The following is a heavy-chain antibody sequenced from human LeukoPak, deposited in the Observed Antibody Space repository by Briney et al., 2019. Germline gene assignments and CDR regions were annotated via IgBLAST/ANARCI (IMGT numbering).Heavy chain of an antibody. CDR1: GFTVSSNY. Sequence: PGGSLRLSCAASGFTVSSNYMSWVRQAPGKGLEWVSAISGSGGSTYYADSVKGRFTISRDNSKNTLYLQMNSLRAEDTAVYYCAKEDVNYYDSSGYFVGHDWGQGTLVTVSS. D-gene: IGHD3-22*01. J-gene: IGHJ4*02. V-gene: IGHV3-23*01. CDR2: ISGSGGST. CDR3: AKEDVNYYDSSGYFVGHD.